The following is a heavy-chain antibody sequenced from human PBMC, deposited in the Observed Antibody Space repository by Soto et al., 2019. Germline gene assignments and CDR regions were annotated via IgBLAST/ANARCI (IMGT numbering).Heavy chain of an antibody. J-gene: IGHJ4*02. V-gene: IGHV1-69*02. Sequence: QVQLVQSGAEVKKPGSSVKVSCKASGGTFSSYTISWVRQAPGQGLEWMGRIIPILGIANYAQKFQGRVTXTXDXSTSTAYMELSSLRSEDTAVYYCATSYDSSGYYSNYWGQGTLVTVSS. CDR2: IIPILGIA. CDR1: GGTFSSYT. CDR3: ATSYDSSGYYSNY. D-gene: IGHD3-22*01.